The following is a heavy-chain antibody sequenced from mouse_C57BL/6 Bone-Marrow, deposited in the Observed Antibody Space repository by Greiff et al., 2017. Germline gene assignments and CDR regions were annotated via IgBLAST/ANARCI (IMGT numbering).Heavy chain of an antibody. V-gene: IGHV1-69*01. CDR3: AGERGYWGLFGY. CDR2: IDPSDSYT. Sequence: QVQLQQPGAELVMPGASVKLSCKASGYTFTSYWMHWVKQRPGQGLEWIGEIDPSDSYTHYNQKFKGKSTLTVDKSSSTAYVQLSSLTSEDSAVYDCAGERGYWGLFGYGGQGTTLTISS. D-gene: IGHD4-1*01. J-gene: IGHJ2*01. CDR1: GYTFTSYW.